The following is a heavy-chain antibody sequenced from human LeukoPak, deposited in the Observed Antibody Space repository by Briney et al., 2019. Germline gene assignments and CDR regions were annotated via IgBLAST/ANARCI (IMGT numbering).Heavy chain of an antibody. Sequence: PSETLSLTCTVSGGSISSSSYYWGWIRQPPGKGLEWIGSIYYSGSTYYNPSLKSRVTISVDTSKNQFSLKLSSVTAADTAVYYCARVDIVVAPAAIHHAFDIWGQGTMVTVST. V-gene: IGHV4-39*07. D-gene: IGHD2-2*02. CDR1: GGSISSSSYY. J-gene: IGHJ3*02. CDR2: IYYSGST. CDR3: ARVDIVVAPAAIHHAFDI.